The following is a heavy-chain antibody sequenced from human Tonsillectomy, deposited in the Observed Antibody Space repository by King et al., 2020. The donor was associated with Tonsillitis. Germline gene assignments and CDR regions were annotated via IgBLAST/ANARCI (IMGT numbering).Heavy chain of an antibody. CDR3: ARDSSKVWELRCDFDL. CDR2: ISYDGSNK. Sequence: VQLVESGGGVVQPGRSLRLSCAASGFTFSSYAMHWVRQAPGKGLEWVAVISYDGSNKYYADSVKGRFTISRDNSKNTLYLQMNSLRAEDTAVYYCARDSSKVWELRCDFDLWGRGTLVTVSS. CDR1: GFTFSSYA. D-gene: IGHD1-26*01. J-gene: IGHJ2*01. V-gene: IGHV3-30-3*01.